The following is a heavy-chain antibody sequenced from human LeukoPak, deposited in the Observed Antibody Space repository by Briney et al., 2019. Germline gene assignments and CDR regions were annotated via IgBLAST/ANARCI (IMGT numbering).Heavy chain of an antibody. CDR2: ISSSSDYI. Sequence: GGSLRLSCAASEFTFSSYNMNWVRQAPGKGLEWVSSISSSSDYIYYADSVKGRFTISRDNAKNSLYLQMNSLRAEDTAVYYCATGRDCSGGSCYSVYWGQGTLVTVSS. D-gene: IGHD2-15*01. CDR3: ATGRDCSGGSCYSVY. V-gene: IGHV3-21*01. CDR1: EFTFSSYN. J-gene: IGHJ4*02.